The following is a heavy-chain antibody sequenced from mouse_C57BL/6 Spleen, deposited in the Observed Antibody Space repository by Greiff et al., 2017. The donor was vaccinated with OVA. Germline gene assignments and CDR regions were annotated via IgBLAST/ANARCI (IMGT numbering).Heavy chain of an antibody. CDR1: GYSFTSYY. CDR3: DGYDERGYYAMDY. D-gene: IGHD2-2*01. CDR2: IYPGSGNT. J-gene: IGHJ4*01. Sequence: VKLMESGPELVKPGASVKISCKASGYSFTSYYIHWVKQRPGQGLEWIGWIYPGSGNTKYNEKFKGKATLTADTSSSTAYMQLSSLTSEDSAVYYCDGYDERGYYAMDYWGQGTSVTVSS. V-gene: IGHV1-66*01.